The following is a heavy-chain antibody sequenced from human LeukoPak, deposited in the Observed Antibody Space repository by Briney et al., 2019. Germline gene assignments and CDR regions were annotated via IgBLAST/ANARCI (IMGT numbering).Heavy chain of an antibody. CDR1: GGSISSGDYY. CDR3: ARLRNYDSSGYYSIHFDY. J-gene: IGHJ4*02. V-gene: IGHV4-30-4*01. D-gene: IGHD3-22*01. Sequence: SQTLSLTCTVSGGSISSGDYYWSWIRQPPGKGLEWIGYIYYSGSTYYNPSLKSRATISVDTSKNQFSLKLSSVTAADTAVYYCARLRNYDSSGYYSIHFDYWGQGTLVTVSS. CDR2: IYYSGST.